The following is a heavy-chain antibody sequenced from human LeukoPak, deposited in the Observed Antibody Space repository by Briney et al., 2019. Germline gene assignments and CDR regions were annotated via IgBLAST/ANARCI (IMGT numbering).Heavy chain of an antibody. CDR2: IYNGGNT. D-gene: IGHD3-10*01. V-gene: IGHV4-4*07. CDR3: ARGGSSMVRGLRNAFNI. J-gene: IGHJ3*02. CDR1: GDSISSYY. Sequence: PSETLSLTCTVSGDSISSYYWSWVRQPAGEGLEWIGRIYNGGNTNYNPSLTSRVTMSVDTSKNQFSLTLSSVTAADTAVYYCARGGSSMVRGLRNAFNIWGQGTVVTVSS.